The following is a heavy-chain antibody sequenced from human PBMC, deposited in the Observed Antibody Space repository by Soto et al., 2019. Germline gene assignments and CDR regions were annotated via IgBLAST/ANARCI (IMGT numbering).Heavy chain of an antibody. Sequence: EVQLVESGGGLVQPGRSLRLSCAASGFTFDDYAMHWVRQAPGKGLEWVSGISWNSGSIGYADSVKGRFTISRDNAKNSLYLQMNSLRAEDTALYYCAKDEDYGSPGLDYWGQGTLVTVSS. CDR1: GFTFDDYA. V-gene: IGHV3-9*01. J-gene: IGHJ4*02. CDR2: ISWNSGSI. CDR3: AKDEDYGSPGLDY. D-gene: IGHD3-10*01.